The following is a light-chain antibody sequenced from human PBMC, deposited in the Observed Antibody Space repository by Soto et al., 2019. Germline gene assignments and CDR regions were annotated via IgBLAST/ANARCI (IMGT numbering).Light chain of an antibody. Sequence: DVVMTQSPLSLPVTLGQPASISCRSTQSLVYSDGNTFLNWFQQRPGQSPRRLIYKVSNRDSGGPERFRGSGAGTDFTQKISRVEAGDFGVYYCRQGTHWPRGGGGTRGTFGQGTKLEIK. CDR2: KVS. CDR1: QSLVYSDGNTF. CDR3: RQGTHWPRGGGGTRGT. V-gene: IGKV2-30*01. J-gene: IGKJ2*02.